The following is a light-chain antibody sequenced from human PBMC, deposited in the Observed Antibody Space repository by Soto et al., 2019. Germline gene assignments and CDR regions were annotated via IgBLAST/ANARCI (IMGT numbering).Light chain of an antibody. V-gene: IGKV3-15*01. CDR2: GAS. Sequence: EIVMTQSPATLSVSPGERATLSCRASQSVSSNLAWYQQKPGQAPRLLIYGASTRATGIPERFSGIGSGTAFKLTISSLQSEDLAVYYCQQYDNWLRTFGQGTKLEIK. CDR1: QSVSSN. J-gene: IGKJ2*01. CDR3: QQYDNWLRT.